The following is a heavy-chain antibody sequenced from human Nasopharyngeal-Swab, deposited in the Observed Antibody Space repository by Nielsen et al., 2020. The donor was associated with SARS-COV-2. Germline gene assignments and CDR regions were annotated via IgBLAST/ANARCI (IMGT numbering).Heavy chain of an antibody. D-gene: IGHD3-9*01. CDR2: IYYSGST. J-gene: IGHJ6*03. Sequence: WIRQPPGKGLEWIGSIYYSGSTYYNPSLKSRVTISVDTSKNQFSLKLSSVTAADTAVYYCARLRSCGYDILTGYPRYCYYMDVWGKGTTVTVSS. V-gene: IGHV4-39*01. CDR3: ARLRSCGYDILTGYPRYCYYMDV.